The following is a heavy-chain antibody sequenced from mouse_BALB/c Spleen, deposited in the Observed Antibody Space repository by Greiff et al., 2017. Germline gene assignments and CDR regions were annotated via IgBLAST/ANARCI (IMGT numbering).Heavy chain of an antibody. J-gene: IGHJ4*01. Sequence: EVMLVESGGGLVQPGGSRKLSCAASGFTFSSFGMHWVRQAPEKGLEWVAYISSGSSTIYYAEKVKGRFTISRYNPKNTLFLQMNSLRSEDTAMYYCTRGLDRAAMDYWGQGTSVTVSS. D-gene: IGHD3-1*01. CDR3: TRGLDRAAMDY. CDR2: ISSGSSTI. CDR1: GFTFSSFG. V-gene: IGHV5-17*02.